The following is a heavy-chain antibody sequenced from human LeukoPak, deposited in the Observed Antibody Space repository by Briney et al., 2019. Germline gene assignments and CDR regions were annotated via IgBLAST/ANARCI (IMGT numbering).Heavy chain of an antibody. CDR2: IIPIFGTA. V-gene: IGHV1-69*13. Sequence: SVNVSCKASGGTFSSYAISWVRQAPGQGLEWMGGIIPIFGTANYAQKFQGRVTITADESTSTAYMELSSLRSEDTAVYYCARVVVVPAARADGYYYGMDVWGQGTTVTVSS. CDR3: ARVVVVPAARADGYYYGMDV. J-gene: IGHJ6*02. D-gene: IGHD2-2*01. CDR1: GGTFSSYA.